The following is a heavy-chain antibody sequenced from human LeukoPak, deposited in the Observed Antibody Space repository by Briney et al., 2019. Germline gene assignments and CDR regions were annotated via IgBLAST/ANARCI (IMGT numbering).Heavy chain of an antibody. V-gene: IGHV4-39*01. CDR3: ARRSSYCSSTSCSVWFDP. CDR2: IYYSGST. J-gene: IGHJ5*02. CDR1: GGSIVSSSYY. D-gene: IGHD2-2*01. Sequence: SETLSLTCTVSGGSIVSSSYYWGWLRQPPGKGLEWLGSIYYSGSTYYSPSLKHRVTISVDTSKNQFSLKLSSVTAAETAVYYCARRSSYCSSTSCSVWFDPWGQGNLVTVSS.